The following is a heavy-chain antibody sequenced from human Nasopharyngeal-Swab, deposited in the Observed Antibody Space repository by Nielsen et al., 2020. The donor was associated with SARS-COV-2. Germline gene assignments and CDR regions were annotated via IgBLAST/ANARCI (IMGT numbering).Heavy chain of an antibody. CDR3: ASLYGDYYYYYMDV. CDR2: ISSDGSST. V-gene: IGHV3-74*01. J-gene: IGHJ6*03. D-gene: IGHD4-17*01. Sequence: WIRQHPGKGLVWASRISSDGSSTSYADSVKGRFTISRDNAKNTLYLQMNSLRAEDTAVYYCASLYGDYYYYYMDVWGKGTTVTVSS.